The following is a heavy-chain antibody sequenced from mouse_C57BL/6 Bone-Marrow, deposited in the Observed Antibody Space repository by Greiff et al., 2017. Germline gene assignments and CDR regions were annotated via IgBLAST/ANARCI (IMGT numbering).Heavy chain of an antibody. Sequence: EVKLVESGGGLVQPGGSLSLSCAASGFTFTDYYMSWVRQPPGKALEWLGFIRNKANGYTTEYSASVKGLFTISRDNSQSILYLQMNALRAEDSATYYCARSISRYFDVWGTGTTVTVSS. V-gene: IGHV7-3*01. CDR2: IRNKANGYTT. J-gene: IGHJ1*03. CDR1: GFTFTDYY. CDR3: ARSISRYFDV.